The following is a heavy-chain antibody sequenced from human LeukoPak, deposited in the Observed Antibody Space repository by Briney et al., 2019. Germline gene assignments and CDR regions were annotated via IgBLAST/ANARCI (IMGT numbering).Heavy chain of an antibody. J-gene: IGHJ6*02. CDR3: ARHDCSSPSCYSYYYYGMDV. CDR1: GFTFSDYY. CDR2: ISRSGSII. Sequence: PGGSLRLSCAVSGFTFSDYYMSWIRQATGKGLEWLSYISRSGSIIYYADSVKGRFTISRDNAKNSLSLQMNSLRAEDTAVYYCARHDCSSPSCYSYYYYGMDVWGQGTTVTVSS. D-gene: IGHD2-2*02. V-gene: IGHV3-11*01.